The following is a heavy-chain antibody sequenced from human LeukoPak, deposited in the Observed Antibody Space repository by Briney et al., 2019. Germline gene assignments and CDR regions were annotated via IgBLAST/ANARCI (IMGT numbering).Heavy chain of an antibody. D-gene: IGHD3-3*01. CDR3: ASPQKNYDFWSGYYFFDY. J-gene: IGHJ4*02. Sequence: GSSVKVSCKASGGTFSSYAISLVRQAPGQGLEWMGGIIPIFGTANYAQKFQGRVTITADESTSTAYMELSSLRSEDTAVYYCASPQKNYDFWSGYYFFDYWGQGTLVTVSS. CDR2: IIPIFGTA. CDR1: GGTFSSYA. V-gene: IGHV1-69*01.